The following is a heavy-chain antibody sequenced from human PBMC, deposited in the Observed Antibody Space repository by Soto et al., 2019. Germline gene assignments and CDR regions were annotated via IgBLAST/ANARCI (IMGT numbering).Heavy chain of an antibody. D-gene: IGHD6-19*01. Sequence: PGGSLRLSCAASGFTLSTYSLNWVRQAPRKGLEWLSYISGSSNTIYYADSVKGRFTISRDNAKNSLYLQMNSLRAEDTAVYYCARDRGAVTGQYFDYWGQGALVTVSS. V-gene: IGHV3-48*04. CDR1: GFTLSTYS. CDR3: ARDRGAVTGQYFDY. CDR2: ISGSSNTI. J-gene: IGHJ4*02.